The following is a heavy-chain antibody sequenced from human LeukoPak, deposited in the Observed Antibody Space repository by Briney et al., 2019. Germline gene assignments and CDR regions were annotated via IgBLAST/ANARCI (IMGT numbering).Heavy chain of an antibody. CDR2: IKQDGSEK. D-gene: IGHD3-10*02. CDR1: GFTFSSYW. J-gene: IGHJ6*04. Sequence: TGGSLRLSCAASGFTFSSYWMSWVRQAPGKGLEWVANIKQDGSEKYYLDSVKGRFTISRDNAKNSLYLQMNSLRAENTAVYYCAELGITMIGGVWGKGTTVTISS. V-gene: IGHV3-7*01. CDR3: AELGITMIGGV.